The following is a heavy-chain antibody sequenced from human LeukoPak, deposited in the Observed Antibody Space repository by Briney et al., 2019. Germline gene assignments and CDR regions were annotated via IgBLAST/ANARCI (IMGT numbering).Heavy chain of an antibody. J-gene: IGHJ4*02. CDR1: GFTFSSYG. V-gene: IGHV3-23*01. CDR3: ARYGQYSSSAGDFDY. D-gene: IGHD6-6*01. Sequence: GGSLRLSCAASGFTFSSYGMSWVRQAPGKGLEWVSAISGSGGNTYYADSVKGRFTISRDNSKNTLYLQMNSLRAEDTAIYYCARYGQYSSSAGDFDYWGQGTLVTVSS. CDR2: ISGSGGNT.